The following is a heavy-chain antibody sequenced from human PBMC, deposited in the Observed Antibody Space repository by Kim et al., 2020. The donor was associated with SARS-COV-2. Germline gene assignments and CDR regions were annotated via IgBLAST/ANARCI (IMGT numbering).Heavy chain of an antibody. J-gene: IGHJ6*01. CDR1: GYNFIDNY. V-gene: IGHV1-2*02. D-gene: IGHD2-15*01. Sequence: ASVKVSCKASGYNFIDNYMHWVRQAPGQGLEWMGWINPKSGGSHFAQKFLGRVTMTRDTSISTAYLEFSDLTSDDTAVYFCARVADCSGAGCHIHGLDVGGQGPARTVPS. CDR2: INPKSGGS. CDR3: ARVADCSGAGCHIHGLDV.